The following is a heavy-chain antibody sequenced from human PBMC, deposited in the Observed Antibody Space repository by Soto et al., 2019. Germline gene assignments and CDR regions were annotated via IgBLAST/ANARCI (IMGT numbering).Heavy chain of an antibody. V-gene: IGHV4-61*01. Sequence: SETLSLTCTVSGDSVSSATYYWSWIRQPPGKALEWIGSIYYSGSTNYNPSLRSRVIMSVDTSKNQFSLNLSSVTAADTAVYYCARDRGTDNTHHWLEPWGQGALVNVSS. CDR2: IYYSGST. CDR1: GDSVSSATYY. J-gene: IGHJ5*02. CDR3: ARDRGTDNTHHWLEP. D-gene: IGHD3-10*01.